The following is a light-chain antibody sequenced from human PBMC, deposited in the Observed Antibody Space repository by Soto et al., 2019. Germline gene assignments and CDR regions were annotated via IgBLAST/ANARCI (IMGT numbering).Light chain of an antibody. V-gene: IGLV2-14*01. CDR3: TSYTTISTLYV. CDR2: EAS. Sequence: QSVLTQPASVSGSPGQSITISCTGTSNDIGNYNYVSWYQQHPGKAPKVMIYEASNRPSGISNRFSGSKSGNTASLTISGLQAEDEADYYCTSYTTISTLYVFGSGTKVTVL. J-gene: IGLJ1*01. CDR1: SNDIGNYNY.